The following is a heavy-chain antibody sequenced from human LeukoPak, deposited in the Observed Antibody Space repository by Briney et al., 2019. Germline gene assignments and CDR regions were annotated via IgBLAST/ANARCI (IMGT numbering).Heavy chain of an antibody. Sequence: ASVKVSCKASGYTFTGYYMHWVRQAPGQGLEWMGWINPNSGGTNYAQKFQGRVTMTRDTSISTAYMEQSRLRSDDTAVYYCARVTSIVAWYFDYWGQGTLVTVSS. D-gene: IGHD5-12*01. CDR3: ARVTSIVAWYFDY. V-gene: IGHV1-2*02. CDR2: INPNSGGT. CDR1: GYTFTGYY. J-gene: IGHJ4*02.